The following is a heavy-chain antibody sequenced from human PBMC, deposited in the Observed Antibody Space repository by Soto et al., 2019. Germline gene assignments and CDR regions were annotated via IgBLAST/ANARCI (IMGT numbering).Heavy chain of an antibody. V-gene: IGHV3-48*01. CDR1: EFIFRNYG. D-gene: IGHD3-22*01. CDR2: IGLGSSTK. Sequence: GGSLRLSCAASEFIFRNYGMNWVRQAPGKGLEWVSYIGLGSSTKYYADSVEGRFTISRDNAKNSLYLQMNSLRAEDTAVYYCARDQLYYNDISGRPLNAFDVWGQGTMVTVSS. J-gene: IGHJ3*01. CDR3: ARDQLYYNDISGRPLNAFDV.